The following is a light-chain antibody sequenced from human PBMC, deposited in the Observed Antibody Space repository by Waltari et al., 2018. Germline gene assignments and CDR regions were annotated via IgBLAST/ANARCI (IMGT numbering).Light chain of an antibody. CDR1: QRLVFSDGNTY. CDR2: KVS. J-gene: IGKJ1*01. V-gene: IGKV2-30*01. Sequence: VVMTQSPLSLAVTLGQPASISCKSNQRLVFSDGNTYLNWFHQRPGQSPGRLIYKVSHRDSGVPDRFSGSGSDTDFTLKISRVEAGDLGTYYCMQGSNWPPTFGQGTKVDLK. CDR3: MQGSNWPPT.